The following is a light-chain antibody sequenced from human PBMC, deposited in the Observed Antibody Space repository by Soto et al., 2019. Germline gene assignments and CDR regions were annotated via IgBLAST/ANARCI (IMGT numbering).Light chain of an antibody. CDR1: QDISNY. J-gene: IGKJ4*01. V-gene: IGKV1-33*01. CDR3: EEYDNLPLT. Sequence: DIQMTQSPSSLSASVGDRVTITCQASQDISNYLNWYQQKPGKAPKLLIYDASNLETGVTSTFRGSRSGSDSNFTISTLQTEDSATDDCEEYDNLPLTFGGGTKVEIK. CDR2: DAS.